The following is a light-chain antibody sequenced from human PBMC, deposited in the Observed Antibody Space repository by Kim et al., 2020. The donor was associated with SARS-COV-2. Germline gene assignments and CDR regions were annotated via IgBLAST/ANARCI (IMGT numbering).Light chain of an antibody. CDR3: NSRDSMGNHHYV. CDR2: GKN. CDR1: SLRSYY. Sequence: SSELTQDPAVSVALGQTVRITCQGDSLRSYYASWYQQKPGQAPVLVIYGKNNRPSGIPDRFSGSSSGNTASLTITGAQAEDEADYYCNSRDSMGNHHYVF. V-gene: IGLV3-19*01. J-gene: IGLJ1*01.